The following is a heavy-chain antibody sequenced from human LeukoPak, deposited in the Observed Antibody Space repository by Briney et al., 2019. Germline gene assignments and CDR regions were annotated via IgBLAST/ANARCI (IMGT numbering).Heavy chain of an antibody. CDR3: ARGNYYGMDV. CDR2: INSDGRST. Sequence: GGYLRLSCAASGFTFTSYWMHWVRQAPGKRLVWVSRINSDGRSTTYADSVKGRSTISRDNAKNTLHLQMNSLRAEDTAVYYCARGNYYGMDVWGQGTTVTVSS. CDR1: GFTFTSYW. J-gene: IGHJ6*02. V-gene: IGHV3-74*01.